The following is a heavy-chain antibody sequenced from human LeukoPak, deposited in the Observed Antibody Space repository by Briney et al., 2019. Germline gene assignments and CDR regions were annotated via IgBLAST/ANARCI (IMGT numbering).Heavy chain of an antibody. CDR3: ARGGEDQDIVVVPAATWFDP. D-gene: IGHD2-2*01. V-gene: IGHV1-18*01. J-gene: IGHJ5*02. Sequence: ASVKVSCTASGYTFTSYGISWVRQAPGQGLEWMGWISAYNGNTNYAQKLQGRVTMTTDTSTSTAYMELRSLRSDDTAVYYCARGGEDQDIVVVPAATWFDPWGQGTLVTVSS. CDR2: ISAYNGNT. CDR1: GYTFTSYG.